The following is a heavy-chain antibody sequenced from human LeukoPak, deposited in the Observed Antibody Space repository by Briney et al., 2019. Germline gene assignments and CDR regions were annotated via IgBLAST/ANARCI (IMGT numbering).Heavy chain of an antibody. CDR2: ISPIFGTA. CDR3: ASPYWGRFLEWNREGYYMDV. CDR1: GGTFSSYA. D-gene: IGHD3-3*01. V-gene: IGHV1-69*13. Sequence: SVKVSCKASGGTFSSYAISWVRQAPGQGLEWMGGISPIFGTANYAQKFQGRVTITADESTSTAYMELSSLRSEDTAVYYCASPYWGRFLEWNREGYYMDVWGKGTTVTVSS. J-gene: IGHJ6*03.